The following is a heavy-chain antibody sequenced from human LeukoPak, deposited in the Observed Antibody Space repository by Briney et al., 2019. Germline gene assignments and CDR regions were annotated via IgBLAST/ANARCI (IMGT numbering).Heavy chain of an antibody. D-gene: IGHD5-12*01. V-gene: IGHV3-23*01. Sequence: QVGGSLRLSCAASGFPFSSYAMSWVRQAPGKGLEWVSAISAGGGSTYYADSVKGRFTISRDNAKNSLYLQMNSLRAEDTAVYYCAREFSRSGLVARYSDYWGQGTLVTVSS. J-gene: IGHJ4*02. CDR2: ISAGGGST. CDR1: GFPFSSYA. CDR3: AREFSRSGLVARYSDY.